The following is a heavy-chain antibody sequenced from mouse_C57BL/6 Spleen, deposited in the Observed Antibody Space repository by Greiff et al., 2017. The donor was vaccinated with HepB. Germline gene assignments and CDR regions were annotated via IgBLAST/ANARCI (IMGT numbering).Heavy chain of an antibody. CDR1: GYTFTDYE. CDR3: TRFRDGYSDY. Sequence: VQLQQSGAELVRPGASVTLSCKASGYTFTDYEMHWVKQTPVHGLEWIGAIDPDTGGTAYNQKFKGKAILTADKASSTAYMELRSLTSEDSAVYYCTRFRDGYSDYWGQGTTLTVSS. J-gene: IGHJ2*01. V-gene: IGHV1-15*01. CDR2: IDPDTGGT. D-gene: IGHD2-3*01.